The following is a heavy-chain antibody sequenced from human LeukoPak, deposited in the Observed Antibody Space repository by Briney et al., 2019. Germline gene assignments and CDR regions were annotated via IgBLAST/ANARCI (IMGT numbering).Heavy chain of an antibody. D-gene: IGHD2-2*01. CDR1: GFTFSSYG. CDR2: ISYDGSNK. V-gene: IGHV3-30*18. J-gene: IGHJ4*02. CDR3: AKVWRSCLDY. Sequence: PGRSLRLSCAASGFTFSSYGMHWVRQAPGKGLEWVAVISYDGSNKYYADSVKGRFTISRDNSKNTLYLQMNSLRAEDTAVYYCAKVWRSCLDYWGQGTLVTVSS.